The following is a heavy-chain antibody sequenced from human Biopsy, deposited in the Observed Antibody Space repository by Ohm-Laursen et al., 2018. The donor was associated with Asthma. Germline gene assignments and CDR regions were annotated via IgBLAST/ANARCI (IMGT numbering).Heavy chain of an antibody. V-gene: IGHV3-11*01. D-gene: IGHD6-19*01. CDR2: ISSSGATI. Sequence: SLRLSCTASGFTFSDYYMSWIRQAPGKGLEWVSYISSSGATIYYADSVRGRFTISRDFSKNTLHLQMHSLRVEDTAVYYCARGDSSGWSHYYFDYWGQGTLVTVSS. CDR1: GFTFSDYY. CDR3: ARGDSSGWSHYYFDY. J-gene: IGHJ4*02.